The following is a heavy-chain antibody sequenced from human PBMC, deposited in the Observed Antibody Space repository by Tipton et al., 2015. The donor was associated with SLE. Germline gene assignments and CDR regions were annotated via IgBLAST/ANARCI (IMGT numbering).Heavy chain of an antibody. D-gene: IGHD6-13*01. CDR3: ARPGSSWGDAFDI. Sequence: SPSFQGHVTISADKSISTAYLQWSSLKASDTAMYYCARPGSSWGDAFDIWGQGTMVTVSS. V-gene: IGHV5-10-1*01. J-gene: IGHJ3*02.